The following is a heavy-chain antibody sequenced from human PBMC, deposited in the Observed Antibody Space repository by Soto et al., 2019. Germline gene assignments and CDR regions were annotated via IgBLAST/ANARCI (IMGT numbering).Heavy chain of an antibody. D-gene: IGHD6-19*01. J-gene: IGHJ6*02. CDR2: ISYDGSNK. CDR1: GFTFSSYA. CDR3: ARGQQWLVRENYYYYYGMDV. V-gene: IGHV3-30-3*01. Sequence: ESGGGVVQPGRSLRLSCAASGFTFSSYAMHWVRQAPGKGLEWVAVISYDGSNKYYADSVKGRFTISRDNSKNTLYLQMNSLRAEDTAVYYCARGQQWLVRENYYYYYGMDVWGQGTTVTVSS.